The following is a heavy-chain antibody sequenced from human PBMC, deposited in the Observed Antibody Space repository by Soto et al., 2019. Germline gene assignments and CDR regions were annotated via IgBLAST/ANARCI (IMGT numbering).Heavy chain of an antibody. CDR1: GGSFSGYY. J-gene: IGHJ4*02. D-gene: IGHD1-26*01. Sequence: PSETLSLTCAVYGGSFSGYYWSWIRQPPGKGLEWIGEINHSGSTNYNPSLKSRVTISVDTSKNQFSLKLSSVTAADTAVYYCARRKKYRNSGSYFVCWGQGTLVTVSS. CDR3: ARRKKYRNSGSYFVC. CDR2: INHSGST. V-gene: IGHV4-34*01.